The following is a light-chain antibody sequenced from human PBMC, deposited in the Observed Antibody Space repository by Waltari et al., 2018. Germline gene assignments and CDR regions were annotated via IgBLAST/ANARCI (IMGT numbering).Light chain of an antibody. CDR2: AAS. CDR3: QQRSKWPWS. J-gene: IGKJ1*01. Sequence: EIVLTQSPATLSLSPGERANLPCRASQSVNSQLAWYQHKPGQAPRLLIYAASIRVTGISARFSGSGSGTDFTLTISSLEPEDFAVYYCQQRSKWPWSFVQGTKVEIK. CDR1: QSVNSQ. V-gene: IGKV3-11*01.